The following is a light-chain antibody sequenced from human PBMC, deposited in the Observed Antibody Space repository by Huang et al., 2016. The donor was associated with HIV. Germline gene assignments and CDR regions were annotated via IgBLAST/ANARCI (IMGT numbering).Light chain of an antibody. CDR1: QSVSNNY. CDR3: QQYGSSPKT. J-gene: IGKJ1*01. Sequence: EIVLTQSPGTLSLSPGERATLSCRASQSVSNNYLAWYQQKHGQAPRLLIYGASSRATGIPDRFSGSGSGTDFTLSISRLEPEDFAVFYCQQYGSSPKTFGQGTKVEI. V-gene: IGKV3-20*01. CDR2: GAS.